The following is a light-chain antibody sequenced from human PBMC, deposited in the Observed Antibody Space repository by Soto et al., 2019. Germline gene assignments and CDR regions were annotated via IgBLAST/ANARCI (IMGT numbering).Light chain of an antibody. V-gene: IGKV3-15*01. J-gene: IGKJ4*01. CDR3: QQYTDGPRAT. Sequence: VMTQSSATLSVSPGDRATLSCRASQSINNNLAWYQQKPGQAPRLIMFRTSTRATGVPARFSGSGSETDFNLTISSVHSEDFGGYYCQQYTDGPRATLGGGTKVDIK. CDR2: RTS. CDR1: QSINNN.